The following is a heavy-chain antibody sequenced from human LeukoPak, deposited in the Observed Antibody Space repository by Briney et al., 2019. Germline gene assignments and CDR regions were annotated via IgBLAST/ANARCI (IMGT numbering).Heavy chain of an antibody. CDR1: GVSISSSNSY. D-gene: IGHD3/OR15-3a*01. J-gene: IGHJ4*02. CDR3: ARQTGSGLFILP. Sequence: PSETLSLTCTVSGVSISSSNSYWGWIRQPPGKGLEWIGSIYYSGNTYYNASLKSQVTISIDTSKNQFSLRLTSVTAADTAVYYCARQTGSGLFILPGGQGTLVTVSS. CDR2: IYYSGNT. V-gene: IGHV4-39*01.